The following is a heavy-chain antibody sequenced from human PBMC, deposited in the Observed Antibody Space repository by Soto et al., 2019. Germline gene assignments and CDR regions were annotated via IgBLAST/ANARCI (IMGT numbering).Heavy chain of an antibody. D-gene: IGHD6-19*01. CDR1: GFTFSYYS. CDR3: ARDGSSYNGDWYNYWGMDV. J-gene: IGHJ6*02. CDR2: ISKGSSII. V-gene: IGHV3-21*01. Sequence: GGSLRLSCRGSGFTFSYYSMNWVRLAPGKGLEWVSSISKGSSIISQADSVKGRFTISRDNAKNSVYLHVDSLRVEDTAVYYCARDGSSYNGDWYNYWGMDVWGQGTTVTVSS.